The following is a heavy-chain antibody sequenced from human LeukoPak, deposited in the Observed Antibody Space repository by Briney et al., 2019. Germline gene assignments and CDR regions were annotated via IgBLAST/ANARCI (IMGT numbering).Heavy chain of an antibody. Sequence: GASVKVSCKASGYTFTSYDINWVREPTGQGLEWMGWMNPNSGNTGYAQKFQGRVTMTRNTSISTAYMELSSLRSEDTAVYYCARGKDSYGYDYILTGGYYWGQGTLVTVSS. J-gene: IGHJ4*02. CDR3: ARGKDSYGYDYILTGGYY. V-gene: IGHV1-8*01. CDR1: GYTFTSYD. CDR2: MNPNSGNT. D-gene: IGHD3-9*01.